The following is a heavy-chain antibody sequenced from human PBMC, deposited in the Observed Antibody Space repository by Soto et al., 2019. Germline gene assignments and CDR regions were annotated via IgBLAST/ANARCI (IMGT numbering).Heavy chain of an antibody. CDR3: ARDRGVDTAMAPHQGGMDV. D-gene: IGHD5-18*01. CDR2: IIPIFGTA. Sequence: QVQLVQSGAEVKKPGSSVKVSCKASGGTFSSYAISWVRQAPGQGLEWMGGIIPIFGTANYAQKFQGRVTITADEPTSTAYMELSSLRSEDTAVYYCARDRGVDTAMAPHQGGMDVWGQGTTVTVSS. V-gene: IGHV1-69*01. CDR1: GGTFSSYA. J-gene: IGHJ6*02.